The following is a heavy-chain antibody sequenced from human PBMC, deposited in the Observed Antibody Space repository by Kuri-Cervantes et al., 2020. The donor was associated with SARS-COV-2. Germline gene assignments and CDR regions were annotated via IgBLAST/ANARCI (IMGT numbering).Heavy chain of an antibody. J-gene: IGHJ4*02. CDR2: ILGSGGA. CDR3: GSPAGGYKSGFDSLGF. D-gene: IGHD5-18*01. Sequence: GSLRPSCTLAGVSFRGIYWSWIRQRPGKGLGWIGEILGSGGATSHSSLRSRVTLSVDATKTQFSLRLTSVTAAATAGYYCGSPAGGYKSGFDSLGFWGQGTLVTVSS. CDR1: GVSFRGIY. V-gene: IGHV4-34*12.